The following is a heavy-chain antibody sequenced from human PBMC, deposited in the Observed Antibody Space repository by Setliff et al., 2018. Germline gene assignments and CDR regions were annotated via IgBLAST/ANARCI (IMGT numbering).Heavy chain of an antibody. CDR2: INHTGST. V-gene: IGHV4-34*01. Sequence: PSETLSLTCAVYGGPFSGYYWSWIRQPPGKGLEWIGEINHTGSTDYNPSLKSRVTISIDTSKNQFSLNPTSVTAADTAVYYCARGSGAAVVAATPFAYWGQGTLVTVSS. CDR3: ARGSGAAVVAATPFAY. D-gene: IGHD2-15*01. CDR1: GGPFSGYY. J-gene: IGHJ4*02.